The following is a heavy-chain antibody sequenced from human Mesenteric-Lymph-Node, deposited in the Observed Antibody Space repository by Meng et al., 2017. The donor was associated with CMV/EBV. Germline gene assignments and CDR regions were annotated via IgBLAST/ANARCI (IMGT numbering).Heavy chain of an antibody. CDR2: VDPSGGST. Sequence: ACKPSGYRCIAYHIHWVRQVPGQGLEWMGTVDPSGGSTNYIQKFHGRVTMTRDTSTNTVYMELSSLRSDDTAVYYCARGSVGKTDYWGQGTLVTVSS. CDR3: ARGSVGKTDY. D-gene: IGHD1-26*01. J-gene: IGHJ4*02. CDR1: GYRCIAYH. V-gene: IGHV1-46*01.